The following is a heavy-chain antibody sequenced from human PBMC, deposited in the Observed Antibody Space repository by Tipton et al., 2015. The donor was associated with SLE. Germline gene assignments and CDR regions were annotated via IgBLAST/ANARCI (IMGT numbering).Heavy chain of an antibody. CDR1: RASISSGDYY. Sequence: TPSLTCSVSRASISSGDYYWNWIRQPPGKGLEWIGYIYYSGSISYNPSLKSRVTISVDKSKNQFSLKLSSVTAADTAVYYCASWYSSSWYYFDYWGQGTLVTVSS. V-gene: IGHV4-61*08. CDR2: IYYSGSI. CDR3: ASWYSSSWYYFDY. J-gene: IGHJ4*02. D-gene: IGHD6-13*01.